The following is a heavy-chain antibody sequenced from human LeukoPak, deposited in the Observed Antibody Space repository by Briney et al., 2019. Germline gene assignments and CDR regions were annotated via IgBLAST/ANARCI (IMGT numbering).Heavy chain of an antibody. CDR3: ARVNGSGSYYDY. V-gene: IGHV3-64*01. Sequence: GGSLRLSCAASGFTFSSYAMHWVRQAPGKGPEYVSAISNNGGTTYYANSVKGRFTISRDNSKNTLYLQMGSLRAEDMAVYYCARVNGSGSYYDYWGQGTLVTVSS. J-gene: IGHJ4*02. CDR2: ISNNGGTT. CDR1: GFTFSSYA. D-gene: IGHD3-10*01.